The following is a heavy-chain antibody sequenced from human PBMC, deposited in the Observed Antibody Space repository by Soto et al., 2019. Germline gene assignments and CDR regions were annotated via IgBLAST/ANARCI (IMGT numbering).Heavy chain of an antibody. V-gene: IGHV3-11*06. J-gene: IGHJ6*02. CDR2: ISGRSTYT. D-gene: IGHD5-12*01. Sequence: GGSLRLSCEASGFTFSDYYMSWIRQAPGKGLEWVSYISGRSTYTNAADSVKGRFTISRDNAKNSLYLQMNSLRAEDTAVYYCARDTRDGYTYPYYYYGMDVWGQGTTVTVSS. CDR1: GFTFSDYY. CDR3: ARDTRDGYTYPYYYYGMDV.